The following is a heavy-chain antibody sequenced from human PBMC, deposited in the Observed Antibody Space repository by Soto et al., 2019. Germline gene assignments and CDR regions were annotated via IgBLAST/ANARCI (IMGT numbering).Heavy chain of an antibody. CDR1: GGTFSSYT. CDR3: ARDAPVVKEMAY. CDR2: IIPILGIA. Sequence: QVQLVQSGAEVKKPGSSVKVSCKASGGTFSSYTISWVRQAPGQGLEWMGRIIPILGIANYAQKFQGRVTITADKSTSTAYIELSSLRSEDTAVYYCARDAPVVKEMAYWGQGTLVTVSS. D-gene: IGHD3-22*01. V-gene: IGHV1-69*08. J-gene: IGHJ4*02.